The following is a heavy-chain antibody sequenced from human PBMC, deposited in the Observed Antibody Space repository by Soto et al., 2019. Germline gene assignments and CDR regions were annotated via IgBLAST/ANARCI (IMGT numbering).Heavy chain of an antibody. Sequence: GGSLRLSCAASGFTFSSYALHWVRQAPGKGLEWVAVISYDGSNKYYADSVKGRFTISRDNSKNTLYLQMNSLRAEDTAVYYWAREAGPTTVVTKGYYYGMDVWGQGTTVTVSS. V-gene: IGHV3-30-3*01. D-gene: IGHD4-17*01. CDR1: GFTFSSYA. J-gene: IGHJ6*02. CDR3: AREAGPTTVVTKGYYYGMDV. CDR2: ISYDGSNK.